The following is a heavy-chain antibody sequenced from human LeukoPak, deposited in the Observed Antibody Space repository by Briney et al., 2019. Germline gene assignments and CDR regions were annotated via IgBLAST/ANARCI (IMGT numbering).Heavy chain of an antibody. J-gene: IGHJ4*02. V-gene: IGHV1-69*04. Sequence: SVKVSCKASGGTFSSYTISWVRQAPGQGLEWMGRIIPILGIANYAQKFQGRVTITADKSTSTAYMELSSLRSEDTAAYYCARDGGIAAAGSDYWGQGTLVTVSS. CDR2: IIPILGIA. D-gene: IGHD6-13*01. CDR3: ARDGGIAAAGSDY. CDR1: GGTFSSYT.